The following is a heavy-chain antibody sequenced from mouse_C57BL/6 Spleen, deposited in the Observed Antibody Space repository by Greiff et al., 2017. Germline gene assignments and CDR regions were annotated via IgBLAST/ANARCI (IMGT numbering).Heavy chain of an antibody. CDR3: AREEDYYGSTFDY. Sequence: QVQLQQSGTELVKPGASVKLSCKASGYTFTSYWMHWVKQRPGQGLEWIGNINPSNGGTNYNEKFKSKATVTVDKSSSTAYMQLSSLTSEDSAFYGCAREEDYYGSTFDYWGQGTTLTVSS. J-gene: IGHJ2*01. CDR1: GYTFTSYW. CDR2: INPSNGGT. D-gene: IGHD1-1*01. V-gene: IGHV1-53*01.